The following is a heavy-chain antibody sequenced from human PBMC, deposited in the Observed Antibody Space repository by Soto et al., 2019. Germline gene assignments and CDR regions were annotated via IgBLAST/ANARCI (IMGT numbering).Heavy chain of an antibody. V-gene: IGHV4-39*01. Sequence: PSETLSLTCSVSGASISIGTDYWGWIRQPPGKGLEWIGNIHYSGSTYYNPSLKSRVNISVDTSKNQFSLKLSSVTAADTAVYYCATNDSLTGPLGYWGQGSLVT. CDR1: GASISIGTDY. J-gene: IGHJ4*02. CDR3: ATNDSLTGPLGY. CDR2: IHYSGST. D-gene: IGHD3-9*01.